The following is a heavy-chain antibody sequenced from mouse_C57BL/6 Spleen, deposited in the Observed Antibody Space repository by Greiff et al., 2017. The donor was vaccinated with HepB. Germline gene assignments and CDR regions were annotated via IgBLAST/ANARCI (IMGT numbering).Heavy chain of an antibody. CDR1: GYAFSSSW. CDR2: IYPGDGDT. J-gene: IGHJ1*03. CDR3: ARYGNYPNWYFDV. Sequence: QVQLQQSGPELVKPGASVKISCKASGYAFSSSWMNWVKQRPGKGLEWIGRIYPGDGDTNYNGKFKGKATLTADKSSSTAYMQLSSLTSEDSAVYFCARYGNYPNWYFDVWGTGTTVTVSS. V-gene: IGHV1-82*01. D-gene: IGHD2-1*01.